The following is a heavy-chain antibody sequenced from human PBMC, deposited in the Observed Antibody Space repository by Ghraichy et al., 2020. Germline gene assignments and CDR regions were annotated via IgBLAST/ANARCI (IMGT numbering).Heavy chain of an antibody. D-gene: IGHD6-19*01. CDR3: ARDTSGWYGTN. V-gene: IGHV4-59*01. J-gene: IGHJ4*02. Sequence: SETLSLTCTVSGGSISSYYWSWIRQPPGKGLEWIGYIYNSGSTDYNPSLKSRVTISVDMSKNQLSLNLRSVTAADTAVYYCARDTSGWYGTNWGQGTLVTVSS. CDR2: IYNSGST. CDR1: GGSISSYY.